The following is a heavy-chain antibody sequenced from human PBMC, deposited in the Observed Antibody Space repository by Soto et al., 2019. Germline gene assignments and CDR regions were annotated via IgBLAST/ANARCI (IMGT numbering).Heavy chain of an antibody. Sequence: EVHLLESGGGLVQPGGSLRLSCAASGFSFNSSAMVWVRQAPGKGLEWVSVIIARGGRSYFADSVKGRFTISRDNSKNVLSMEMNSLRAEDTAIDFCAKYSIEYTASVDNWGQGTLVIVSS. CDR1: GFSFNSSA. CDR2: IIARGGRS. V-gene: IGHV3-23*01. CDR3: AKYSIEYTASVDN. D-gene: IGHD2-2*02. J-gene: IGHJ4*02.